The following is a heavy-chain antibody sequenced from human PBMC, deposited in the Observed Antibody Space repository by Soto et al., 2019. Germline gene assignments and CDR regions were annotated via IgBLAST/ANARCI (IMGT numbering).Heavy chain of an antibody. CDR2: IYYSGST. J-gene: IGHJ4*02. CDR3: ARPRAYVYVDY. CDR1: GGSISSSSYY. V-gene: IGHV4-39*01. D-gene: IGHD2-2*01. Sequence: QLQLQESGPGLVKPSETLSLTCTVSGGSISSSSYYWGWIRQPPGKGLEWIGSIYYSGSTYYNPSLKSRVTISVDTSKNQFSLKLSSVTAADTAVYYCARPRAYVYVDYWGQGTLVTVSS.